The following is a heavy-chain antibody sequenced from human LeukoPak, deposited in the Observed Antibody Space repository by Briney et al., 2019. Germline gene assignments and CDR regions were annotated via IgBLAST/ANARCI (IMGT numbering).Heavy chain of an antibody. Sequence: GRSLRLSCAASGFTFSSYAMHWVRQAPGKGLEWVAVISYDGSNKYYADSVKGRFTTSRDNSKNTLYLQMNSLRAEDTAVYYCARGEAERWLQFTPVDYWGQGTLVTVSS. CDR2: ISYDGSNK. J-gene: IGHJ4*02. CDR3: ARGEAERWLQFTPVDY. CDR1: GFTFSSYA. D-gene: IGHD5-24*01. V-gene: IGHV3-30-3*01.